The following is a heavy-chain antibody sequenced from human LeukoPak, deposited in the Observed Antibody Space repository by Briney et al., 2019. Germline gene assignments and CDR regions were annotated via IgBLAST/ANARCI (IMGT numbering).Heavy chain of an antibody. CDR2: IGGSGGST. Sequence: PGGSLRLSCAASGFTFSSYAMSWVRQAPGKGLEWVSAIGGSGGSTYYADSVKGRFTISRDNSKNTLYLQMNSLRAEDTAVYYCAKVRVRGATEGPFDYWGQGTLVTVSS. D-gene: IGHD1-26*01. CDR1: GFTFSSYA. CDR3: AKVRVRGATEGPFDY. V-gene: IGHV3-23*01. J-gene: IGHJ4*02.